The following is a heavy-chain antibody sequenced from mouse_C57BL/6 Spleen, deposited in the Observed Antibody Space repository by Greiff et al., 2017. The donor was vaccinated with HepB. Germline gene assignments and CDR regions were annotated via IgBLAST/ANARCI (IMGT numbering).Heavy chain of an antibody. D-gene: IGHD2-13*01. CDR2: ISSGSSTI. V-gene: IGHV5-17*01. Sequence: EVKVVESGGGLVKPGGSLKLSCAASGFTFSDYGMHWVRQAPEKGLEWVAYISSGSSTIYYADTVKGRFTISRDNAKNTLFLQMTSLRSEDTAMYYCARPTTVSGAWFAYWGQGTLVTVSA. CDR3: ARPTTVSGAWFAY. J-gene: IGHJ3*01. CDR1: GFTFSDYG.